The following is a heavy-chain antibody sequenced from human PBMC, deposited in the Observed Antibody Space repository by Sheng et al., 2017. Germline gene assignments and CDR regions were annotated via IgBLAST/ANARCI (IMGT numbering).Heavy chain of an antibody. CDR1: GFTFSSYW. CDR2: IKQDGSEK. CDR3: ARERKLGY. Sequence: EVQLVESGGGLVQPGGSLRLSCTDSGFTFSSYWMSWVRQAPGKGLEWVASIKQDGSEKYYVDSVKGRFTISRDNARNSLYLQMNSLRADDTAVYYCARERKLGYWGQGTLVTVSS. J-gene: IGHJ4*02. V-gene: IGHV3-7*01.